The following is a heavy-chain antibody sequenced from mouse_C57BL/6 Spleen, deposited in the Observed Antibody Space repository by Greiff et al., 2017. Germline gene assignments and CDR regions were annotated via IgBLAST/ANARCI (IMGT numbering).Heavy chain of an antibody. CDR3: ARSGGARYFDY. V-gene: IGHV1-80*01. CDR1: GYAFSSYW. J-gene: IGHJ2*01. D-gene: IGHD3-1*01. Sequence: VQLQQSGAELVKPGASVKISCKASGYAFSSYWMNWVKQRPGKGLEWIGQIYPGDGDTNYNGKFKGKATLTADESSSTAYMQLSSLTSEDSAVYFCARSGGARYFDYWGQGTTLTVSS. CDR2: IYPGDGDT.